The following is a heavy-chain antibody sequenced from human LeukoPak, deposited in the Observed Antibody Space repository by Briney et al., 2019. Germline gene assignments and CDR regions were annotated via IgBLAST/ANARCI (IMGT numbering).Heavy chain of an antibody. J-gene: IGHJ4*02. CDR2: ISGSGGST. Sequence: GGSLRLSCAASGFTFSSYAMSWVRQAPGKGLEWVSAISGSGGSTYYADSVKGRFTISRDNSKNTLYLQMNSLRTEDTAVYYCAKFPDYYGSGSYPDYWGQGTLVTVSS. V-gene: IGHV3-23*01. CDR1: GFTFSSYA. D-gene: IGHD3-10*01. CDR3: AKFPDYYGSGSYPDY.